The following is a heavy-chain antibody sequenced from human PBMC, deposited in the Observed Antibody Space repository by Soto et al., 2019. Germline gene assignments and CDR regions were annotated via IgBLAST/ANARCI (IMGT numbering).Heavy chain of an antibody. V-gene: IGHV3-30*18. J-gene: IGHJ6*02. D-gene: IGHD3-10*01. CDR2: ISSDGSNK. CDR3: AKDRGSGKDYYYGMDV. CDR1: GFTFSSYG. Sequence: QVQLVESGGGVVQPGRSLRLSCAASGFTFSSYGMHWVRQAPGKGLEWVAVISSDGSNKYYVDSVKGRFTISRDNSTNTLYLQMNSLRAEDTAVYYCAKDRGSGKDYYYGMDVWGQGTTVTVSS.